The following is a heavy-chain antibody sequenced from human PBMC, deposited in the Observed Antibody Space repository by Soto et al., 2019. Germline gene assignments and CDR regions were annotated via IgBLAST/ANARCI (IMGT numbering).Heavy chain of an antibody. CDR2: IKAYSGNT. CDR1: GYTFPTST. Sequence: QLQLVQSGAEAKKPGASVKVSCKASGYTFPTSTISWVRQAPGKGLEWMGWIKAYSGNTNYAQKLQGRVTMTTDTSTNTAYMELMSLTTDDTAIYYCAIADYGDDDYWGQGTLVTVSS. V-gene: IGHV1-18*01. CDR3: AIADYGDDDY. D-gene: IGHD4-17*01. J-gene: IGHJ4*02.